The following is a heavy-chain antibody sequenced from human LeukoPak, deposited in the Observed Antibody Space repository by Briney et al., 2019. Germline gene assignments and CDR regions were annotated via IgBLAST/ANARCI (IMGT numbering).Heavy chain of an antibody. J-gene: IGHJ3*02. CDR3: ARRLGTGLSSAFDI. V-gene: IGHV3-30*02. CDR2: IRYDGSNK. CDR1: GFTFSSYG. D-gene: IGHD7-27*01. Sequence: GGSLRLSCAASGFTFSSYGMHWVRQAPGKGLEWVAFIRYDGSNKYYADSVKGRFTISRDNSKNTLYLQMNSLRAEDTAVYYCARRLGTGLSSAFDIWGQGTMVTVSS.